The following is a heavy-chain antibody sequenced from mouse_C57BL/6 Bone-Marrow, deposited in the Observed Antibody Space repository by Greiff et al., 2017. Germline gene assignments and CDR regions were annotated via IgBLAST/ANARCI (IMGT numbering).Heavy chain of an antibody. Sequence: EVQRVESGGGLVKPGGSLKLSCAASGFTFSDYGMHWVRQAPEKGLEWVAYISSGSSTIYYADTVKGRFTISRDNAKTTLFLQMTSLRSEDTAMYYCARSSYVRYFDVWGTGTTVTGAS. CDR2: ISSGSSTI. CDR3: ARSSYVRYFDV. J-gene: IGHJ1*03. V-gene: IGHV5-17*01. CDR1: GFTFSDYG. D-gene: IGHD1-1*01.